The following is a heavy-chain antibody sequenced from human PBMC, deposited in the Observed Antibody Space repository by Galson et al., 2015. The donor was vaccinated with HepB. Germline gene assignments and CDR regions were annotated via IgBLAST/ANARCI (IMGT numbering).Heavy chain of an antibody. D-gene: IGHD3-9*01. CDR3: ARGGKGYDILTVYLGY. J-gene: IGHJ4*02. CDR2: ISYDGGNK. V-gene: IGHV3-30*04. CDR1: GFTFSSYA. Sequence: SLRLSCAASGFTFSSYAMHWVRQAPGKGLEWVAVISYDGGNKYYADSVKGRFTISRDNSKNTLYLQMNSLRAEDTAVYYCARGGKGYDILTVYLGYWGQGTLVTVSS.